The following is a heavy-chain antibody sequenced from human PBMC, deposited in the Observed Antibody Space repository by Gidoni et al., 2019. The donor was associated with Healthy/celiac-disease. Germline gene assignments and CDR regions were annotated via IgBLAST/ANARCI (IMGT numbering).Heavy chain of an antibody. CDR3: AKEGGYSGYDIPPKRYYYYYMDV. CDR1: GFTFSSAA. Sequence: EVQLLESGGGLVQPGGSLRLSCSASGFTFSSAAMSWVRQAPGKGLEWVSAISGSGGSTYYADSVKGRFTISRDNSKNTLYLQMNSLRAEDTAVYYCAKEGGYSGYDIPPKRYYYYYMDVWGKGTTVTVSS. D-gene: IGHD5-12*01. CDR2: ISGSGGST. J-gene: IGHJ6*03. V-gene: IGHV3-23*01.